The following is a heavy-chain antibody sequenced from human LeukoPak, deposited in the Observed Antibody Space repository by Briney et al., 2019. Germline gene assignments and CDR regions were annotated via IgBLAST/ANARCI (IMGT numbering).Heavy chain of an antibody. J-gene: IGHJ4*02. Sequence: GGSLRLSCATSGFSFRSFGMHWVRQAPGKGLEWVAFIYYDGSQKFYADSVKGRFTISRDNSKSQLYLEMNSVRVEDTATYYCASYSGHDWEINSWGQGTLVAVSS. CDR2: IYYDGSQK. D-gene: IGHD5-12*01. CDR1: GFSFRSFG. V-gene: IGHV3-30*19. CDR3: ASYSGHDWEINS.